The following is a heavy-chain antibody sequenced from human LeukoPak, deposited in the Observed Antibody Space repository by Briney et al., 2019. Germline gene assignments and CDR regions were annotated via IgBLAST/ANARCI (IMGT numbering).Heavy chain of an antibody. Sequence: SETLSLTCTVSGGSISSYYWSWIRQPPGKGLEWIGYIYYSGSTNYNPSLKSRVTISVDTSKNQFSLKLSSVTAADTAVYYCARGLRDYDFWSGYPVYYYYGMDVWGQGTTVTVSS. CDR3: ARGLRDYDFWSGYPVYYYYGMDV. J-gene: IGHJ6*02. V-gene: IGHV4-59*01. D-gene: IGHD3-3*01. CDR2: IYYSGST. CDR1: GGSISSYY.